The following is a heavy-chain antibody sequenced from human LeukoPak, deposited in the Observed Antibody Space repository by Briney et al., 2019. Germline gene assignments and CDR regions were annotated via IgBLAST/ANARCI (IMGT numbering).Heavy chain of an antibody. Sequence: SETLSLTCAVYDGSFSGYYWSYIRQPPGKGLEWIGEINHSGSTNYNPSLKSRVTMSVDTSKKQLSLKLSSVTAADTAVYFCARGFTDGGYYSRRNAFDIWGQGTMVTVSS. D-gene: IGHD3-22*01. CDR1: DGSFSGYY. CDR3: ARGFTDGGYYSRRNAFDI. V-gene: IGHV4-34*01. J-gene: IGHJ3*02. CDR2: INHSGST.